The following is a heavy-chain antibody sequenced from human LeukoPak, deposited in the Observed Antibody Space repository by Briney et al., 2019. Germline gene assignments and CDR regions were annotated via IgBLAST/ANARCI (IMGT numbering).Heavy chain of an antibody. V-gene: IGHV3-7*01. CDR2: IKQDGSEK. D-gene: IGHD3-22*01. CDR3: ARETYDSSGYYPNWFDP. J-gene: IGHJ5*02. Sequence: GGSLRLSCAASGFIFSSYWMSWVRQAPGKGLEWVANIKQDGSEKYYVDSVKGRFTISRDNAKNSLYLQMNSLRAEDTAVYYCARETYDSSGYYPNWFDPWGQGTLVTVSS. CDR1: GFIFSSYW.